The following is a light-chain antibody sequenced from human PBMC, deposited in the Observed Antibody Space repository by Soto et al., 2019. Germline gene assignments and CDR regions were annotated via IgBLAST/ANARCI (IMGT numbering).Light chain of an antibody. Sequence: DIQMTQSPSSLSASVGDRVTITCRASQSISSWLAWYQQKPGKAPKLLIYKASVLESGVPSRFSGRGSGTEFTLTISCLQPDDFATYYCQQYNSYPGTFGQGTKVEIK. CDR2: KAS. CDR3: QQYNSYPGT. CDR1: QSISSW. J-gene: IGKJ1*01. V-gene: IGKV1-5*03.